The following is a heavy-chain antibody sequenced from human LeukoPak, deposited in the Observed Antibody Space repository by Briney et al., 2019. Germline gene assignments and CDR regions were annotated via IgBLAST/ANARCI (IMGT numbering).Heavy chain of an antibody. J-gene: IGHJ6*02. CDR2: IKQDGSEK. CDR1: GFTFSSYW. D-gene: IGHD2-2*01. Sequence: GGSLRLSCAASGFTFSSYWMSWVRQAPGKGLEWVANIKQDGSEKYYVDSVKGRFTSSRDNAKNSLYLQMNSLRAEDTAVYYCARVACSSTSCEPYYYYGMDVWGQGTTVTVSS. CDR3: ARVACSSTSCEPYYYYGMDV. V-gene: IGHV3-7*01.